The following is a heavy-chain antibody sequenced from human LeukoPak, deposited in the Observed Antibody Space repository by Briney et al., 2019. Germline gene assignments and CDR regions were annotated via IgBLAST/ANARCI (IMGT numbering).Heavy chain of an antibody. CDR1: GFTFSTYA. V-gene: IGHV3-23*01. CDR2: ISTSGDDT. D-gene: IGHD2-2*01. CDR3: ARYYTSTSCFSSLGSLW. J-gene: IGHJ4*02. Sequence: HTGGSLRLSCAASGFTFSTYAMSWVRQAPGKGLEWVSAISTSGDDTYYADSVKGRFTISRDNSKNTVLLQMNSLRAEDTAVYYCARYYTSTSCFSSLGSLWRGQGTLVTVSS.